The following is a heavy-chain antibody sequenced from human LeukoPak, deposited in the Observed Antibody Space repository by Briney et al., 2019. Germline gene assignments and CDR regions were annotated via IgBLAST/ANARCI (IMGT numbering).Heavy chain of an antibody. V-gene: IGHV3-23*01. J-gene: IGHJ5*02. Sequence: GGSLRLSCAASGFTFSSYAMSWVRQAPGKGLEWVSAISGSGGSTYYADSVKGRFTTSRDNSKNTLYLQMNSLRAEDTAVYYCAAKAREVVVITTIWLDPWGQGTLVTVSS. CDR1: GFTFSSYA. CDR3: AAKAREVVVITTIWLDP. CDR2: ISGSGGST. D-gene: IGHD3-22*01.